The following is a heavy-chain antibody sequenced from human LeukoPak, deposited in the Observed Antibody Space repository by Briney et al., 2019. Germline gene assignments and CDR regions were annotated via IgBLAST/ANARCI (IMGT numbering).Heavy chain of an antibody. Sequence: PGRSLRLSCAASGFTFSSYAMHWVRQAPGKGLEWVAVISYDGSNKYYADSVKGRFTISRDNSKNTLYLQMNSLRAEDTAVYYCAREDDNYYDSSGYYYGMDVWGQGTTATVSS. D-gene: IGHD3-22*01. CDR3: AREDDNYYDSSGYYYGMDV. V-gene: IGHV3-30-3*01. CDR2: ISYDGSNK. CDR1: GFTFSSYA. J-gene: IGHJ6*02.